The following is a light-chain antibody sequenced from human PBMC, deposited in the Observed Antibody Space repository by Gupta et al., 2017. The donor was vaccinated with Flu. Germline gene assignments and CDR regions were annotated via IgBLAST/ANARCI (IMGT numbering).Light chain of an antibody. CDR2: DDS. Sequence: RNNSGMKSVYWYQQRPGKAPVLVIYDDSDRPSGIPDRFSGSNTGNPASLTICGIDAGDEADYYCRGFDISSKHVVLGGGTKLTVL. CDR1: NSGMKS. J-gene: IGLJ3*02. V-gene: IGLV3-21*02. CDR3: RGFDISSKHVV.